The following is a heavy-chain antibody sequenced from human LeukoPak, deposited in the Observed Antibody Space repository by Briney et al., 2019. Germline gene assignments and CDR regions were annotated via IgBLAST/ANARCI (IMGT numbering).Heavy chain of an antibody. Sequence: ASVKVSCKASGYTFTRYYMHWVRQAPGQGLEWMGWINPNSGGTNYAQKFQGRVTMTRDTSISTAYMELSRLRSDGTAVYYWARVGGVKIVYVGVPAAPFDYWGQGTLVTVSS. D-gene: IGHD2-2*01. CDR1: GYTFTRYY. V-gene: IGHV1-2*02. J-gene: IGHJ4*02. CDR3: ARVGGVKIVYVGVPAAPFDY. CDR2: INPNSGGT.